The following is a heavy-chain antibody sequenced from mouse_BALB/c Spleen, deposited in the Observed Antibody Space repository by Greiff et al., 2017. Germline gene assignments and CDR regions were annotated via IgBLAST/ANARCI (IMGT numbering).Heavy chain of an antibody. CDR3: ARQGYLYYFDY. V-gene: IGHV5-6-2*01. Sequence: EVQVVESGGGLVKLGGSLKLSCAASGFTFSSYYMSWVRQTPEKRLELVAAINSNGGSTYYPDTVKGRFTISRDNAKNTLYLQMSSLKSEDTALYYCARQGYLYYFDYWGQGTTLTVSS. D-gene: IGHD5-1*01. J-gene: IGHJ2*01. CDR2: INSNGGST. CDR1: GFTFSSYY.